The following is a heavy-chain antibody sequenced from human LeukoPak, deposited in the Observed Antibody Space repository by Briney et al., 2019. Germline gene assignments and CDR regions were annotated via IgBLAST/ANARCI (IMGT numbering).Heavy chain of an antibody. CDR2: IRSKAYGGTA. D-gene: IGHD3-3*01. Sequence: GGSLRLSCTASGFAFGDYAVSWFRQAPGKGLEWVGFIRSKAYGGTAEYAASVKGRFTISRAESKSIAYLQMNSLKIEDEAVYYCTRDISIFGFDYWGQGTLVTVSS. CDR1: GFAFGDYA. J-gene: IGHJ4*02. V-gene: IGHV3-49*03. CDR3: TRDISIFGFDY.